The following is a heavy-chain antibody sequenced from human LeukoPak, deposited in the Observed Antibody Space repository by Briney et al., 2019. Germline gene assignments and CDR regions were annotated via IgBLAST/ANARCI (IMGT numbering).Heavy chain of an antibody. CDR1: GGSISSYY. Sequence: SETLSLTCTVSGGSISSYYWSWIRQPPGKGLEWIGYIYYSGSTNYNPSLKSRVTISGDTSQNQFSLKLSSVTTADTAVYYCARSIRGYSDVRGYMDVWGKGTTVTVSS. CDR2: IYYSGST. D-gene: IGHD5-18*01. V-gene: IGHV4-59*01. CDR3: ARSIRGYSDVRGYMDV. J-gene: IGHJ6*03.